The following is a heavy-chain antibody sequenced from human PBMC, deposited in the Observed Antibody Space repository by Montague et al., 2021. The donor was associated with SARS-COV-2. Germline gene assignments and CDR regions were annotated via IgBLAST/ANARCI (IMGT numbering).Heavy chain of an antibody. V-gene: IGHV4-39*01. CDR1: GGSVGSSHYY. Sequence: SETLSLTCTVSGGSVGSSHYYWAWIRQPPGKGLEWIGTIYYSGSTYYNPSPRSRVTIDVGASTNQFSLKLHSVTAADTAVYFRARGLYNWNYEHWFDTWGQGTLVTVSS. CDR2: IYYSGST. D-gene: IGHD1-7*01. CDR3: ARGLYNWNYEHWFDT. J-gene: IGHJ5*02.